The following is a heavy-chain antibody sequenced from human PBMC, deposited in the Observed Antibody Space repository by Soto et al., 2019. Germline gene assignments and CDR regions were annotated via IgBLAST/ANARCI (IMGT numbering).Heavy chain of an antibody. V-gene: IGHV1-58*02. J-gene: IGHJ3*02. Sequence: PVKVSCKASGFTFTCSAMQCVQQARGQRLEWIGWIVVGSGNTNYAQKFQERVTIIRDMSTSTAYMELSSLRSEDTAVYYCAAEPRYCSGGSCDTDAFDIWGQGTMVTVSS. CDR3: AAEPRYCSGGSCDTDAFDI. CDR1: GFTFTCSA. D-gene: IGHD2-15*01. CDR2: IVVGSGNT.